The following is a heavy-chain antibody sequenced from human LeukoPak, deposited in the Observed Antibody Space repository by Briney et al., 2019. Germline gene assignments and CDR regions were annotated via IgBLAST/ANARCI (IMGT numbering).Heavy chain of an antibody. CDR1: GYTFSTFD. D-gene: IGHD4-4*01. CDR3: TRGPNIYYNKEFDY. CDR2: MNPNSGNA. Sequence: ASVKVSCKASGYTFSTFDINWVRQATGQGLEWMGWMNPNSGNAGYAQKFQGRVTMTRNTSISTAYLELSNLRSGDTAVYYCTRGPNIYYNKEFDYWGQGTLVTVSS. J-gene: IGHJ4*02. V-gene: IGHV1-8*01.